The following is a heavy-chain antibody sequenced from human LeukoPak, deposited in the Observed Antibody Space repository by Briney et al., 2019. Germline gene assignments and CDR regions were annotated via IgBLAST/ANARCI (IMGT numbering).Heavy chain of an antibody. J-gene: IGHJ4*02. CDR2: MSYDGSTT. D-gene: IGHD6-13*01. V-gene: IGHV3-30*04. Sequence: GTSLRLPRAASGFTFSSYALHWVPQTPGKGLEWVAAMSYDGSTTYYADSVKGRFTVSRDSSKNTLFMQMNSLRAEDTAVYYCARVLQQQLVRVPFDYWGQGTLVTVSS. CDR3: ARVLQQQLVRVPFDY. CDR1: GFTFSSYA.